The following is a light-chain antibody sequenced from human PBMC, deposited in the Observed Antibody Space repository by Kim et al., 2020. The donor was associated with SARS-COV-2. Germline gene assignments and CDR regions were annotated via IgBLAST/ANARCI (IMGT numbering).Light chain of an antibody. CDR3: SAWDSSLSEVV. J-gene: IGLJ2*01. CDR2: RNN. Sequence: QSATLTFTRNSNKGGNQGAAWLQQHQGHPPKLLSYRNNNRPSGISERLSASGSGNTASLTITGVQPGDEGDYYCSAWDSSLSEVVFGGGTQLTVL. V-gene: IGLV10-54*01. CDR1: SNKGGNQG.